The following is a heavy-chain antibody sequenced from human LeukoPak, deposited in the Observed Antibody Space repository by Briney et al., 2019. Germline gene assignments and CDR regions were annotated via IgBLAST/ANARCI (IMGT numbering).Heavy chain of an antibody. V-gene: IGHV1-2*02. CDR1: GYTFTGYY. D-gene: IGHD1-7*01. J-gene: IGHJ4*02. CDR2: INPNSGGT. CDR3: ARVRRTGTSPYYFDY. Sequence: ASVKVSCKASGYTFTGYYMHWVRQAPGQGLEWMGWINPNSGGTNYAQKFQGRVTMTRDTSNSTAYMELGRLRSDDTAVYYCARVRRTGTSPYYFDYWGQGTLVTVSS.